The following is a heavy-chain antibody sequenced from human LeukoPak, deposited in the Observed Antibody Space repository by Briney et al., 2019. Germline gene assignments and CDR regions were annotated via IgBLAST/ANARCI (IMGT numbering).Heavy chain of an antibody. CDR1: GGSFSGYY. V-gene: IGHV4-34*01. CDR3: ARSYGSSFTP. CDR2: TNHSRST. Sequence: SETLSLTCTVYGGSFSGYYWSWIRQPPGKGLEWIGETNHSRSTNYNPSLKSRVTITVDTTKNQFSLKLSSVTAADTAVYYCARSYGSSFTPWGQGTLVTVSP. D-gene: IGHD3-10*01. J-gene: IGHJ5*02.